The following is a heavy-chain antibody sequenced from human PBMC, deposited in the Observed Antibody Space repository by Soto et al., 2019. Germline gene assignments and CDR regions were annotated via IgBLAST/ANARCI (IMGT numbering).Heavy chain of an antibody. J-gene: IGHJ4*02. CDR2: IIPILGIA. V-gene: IGHV1-69*02. CDR3: ARGGPYYYGSGSYYIDFDY. Sequence: QVQLVQSGAEVKKPGSSVKVSCKASGGTFSSYTISWVRQAPGQGLEWMGRIIPILGIANYAQKFQGRVTIHADKSTSTAYMELSSLRSEDKAVYYCARGGPYYYGSGSYYIDFDYWGQGTLVTVSS. D-gene: IGHD3-10*01. CDR1: GGTFSSYT.